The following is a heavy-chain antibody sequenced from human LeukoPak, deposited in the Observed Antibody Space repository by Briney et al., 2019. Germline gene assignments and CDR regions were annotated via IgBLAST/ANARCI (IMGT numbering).Heavy chain of an antibody. D-gene: IGHD6-6*01. CDR3: ARDLVSAGFDI. CDR1: GGIFSNYA. Sequence: ASVKVSCKASGGIFSNYAISWVRQAPGQGLELMGWINTNTGIPTYAQGFAGRFVFSLDTSVTTAYLQITSLKAEDTAVYYCARDLVSAGFDIWGQGTMVTVSS. V-gene: IGHV7-4-1*02. J-gene: IGHJ3*02. CDR2: INTNTGIP.